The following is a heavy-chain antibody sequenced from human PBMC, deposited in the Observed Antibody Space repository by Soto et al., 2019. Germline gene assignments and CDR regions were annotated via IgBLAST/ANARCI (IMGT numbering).Heavy chain of an antibody. D-gene: IGHD2-15*01. CDR1: GFTFSDHA. J-gene: IGHJ4*02. CDR2: ISGGGSGA. CDR3: AIDLWWYTH. Sequence: EVQLLESGGGLVQPGVSLSLSYTASGFTFSDHAMTWVRQAPGKGLEWLSGISGGGSGAYYADSVKGRFTVSRANSNNTLFLQMDSLRVEDTAVYYCAIDLWWYTHWGQGTLVTVSS. V-gene: IGHV3-23*01.